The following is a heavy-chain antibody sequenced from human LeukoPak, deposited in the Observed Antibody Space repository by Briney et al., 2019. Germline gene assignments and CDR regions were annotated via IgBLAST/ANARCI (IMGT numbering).Heavy chain of an antibody. D-gene: IGHD5-12*01. Sequence: PGGSLRLSCEASGFRFGGFWMNWVRQAPGKGLEWVSAISLSGHTTYYADSVKGRFTISRDSSKNTLYLQMNSLRAEDTAIYYCAKDRHSGYDFFDYWGQGTLVTVSS. CDR2: ISLSGHTT. V-gene: IGHV3-23*01. CDR3: AKDRHSGYDFFDY. J-gene: IGHJ4*02. CDR1: GFRFGGFW.